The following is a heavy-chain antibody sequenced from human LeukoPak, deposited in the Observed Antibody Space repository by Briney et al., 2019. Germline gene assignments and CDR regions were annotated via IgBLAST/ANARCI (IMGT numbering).Heavy chain of an antibody. D-gene: IGHD6-13*01. CDR1: GGSFSGYY. J-gene: IGHJ5*02. CDR3: ARIRWYSSSWYNWFDP. CDR2: INHSGST. V-gene: IGHV4-34*01. Sequence: SETPSPTCAVYGGSFSGYYWSWIRQPPGKGLEWIGEINHSGSTNYNPSLKSRVTISVDTSKNQFSLKLSSVTAADTAVYYCARIRWYSSSWYNWFDPWGQGTLVTVSS.